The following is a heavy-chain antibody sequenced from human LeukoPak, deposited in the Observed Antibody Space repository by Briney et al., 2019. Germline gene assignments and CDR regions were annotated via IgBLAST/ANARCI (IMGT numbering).Heavy chain of an antibody. CDR3: ARDCTNGVCYIGSTSNWFDP. V-gene: IGHV1-69*04. J-gene: IGHJ5*02. CDR2: IIPILGIA. CDR1: GGTFSSYT. D-gene: IGHD2-8*01. Sequence: SVKVSCKASGGTFSSYTISWVRQAPGQGLEWMGRIIPILGIANYAQKFQGRVTIAADKSTSTAYMELSSLRSEDTAVYYCARDCTNGVCYIGSTSNWFDPWGQGTLVTVSS.